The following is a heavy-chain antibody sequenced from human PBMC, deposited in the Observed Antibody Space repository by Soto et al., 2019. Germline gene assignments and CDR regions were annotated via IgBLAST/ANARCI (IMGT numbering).Heavy chain of an antibody. J-gene: IGHJ3*02. Sequence: ASVKVSCKASGYTFTSYAMHWVRQAPGQRLEWMGWINAGNGNTKYSQKFQDRVTITRDTSASTAYMELSSLRSEDTAVYYCTRVAYDILTGLYNGGAFDIWGQGTMVTVSS. CDR2: INAGNGNT. CDR3: TRVAYDILTGLYNGGAFDI. D-gene: IGHD3-9*01. V-gene: IGHV1-3*01. CDR1: GYTFTSYA.